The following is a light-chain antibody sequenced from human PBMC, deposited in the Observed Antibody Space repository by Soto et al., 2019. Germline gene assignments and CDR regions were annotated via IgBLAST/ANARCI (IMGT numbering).Light chain of an antibody. CDR2: AAS. V-gene: IGKV1-12*01. CDR3: QQGDSFPFT. CDR1: QDISSW. J-gene: IGKJ4*01. Sequence: DIPMTQSPSSVSASVGDRVTITCRASQDISSWVAWYQQKPGKAPKLLISAASSLQSGVPRRFSGSGSGTDFTLNISSLQPEDFATYFCQQGDSFPFTFGGGTKVEIK.